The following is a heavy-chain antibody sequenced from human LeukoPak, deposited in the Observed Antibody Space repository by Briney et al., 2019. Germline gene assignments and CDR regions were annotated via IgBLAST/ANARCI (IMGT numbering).Heavy chain of an antibody. V-gene: IGHV1-2*02. D-gene: IGHD5-18*01. CDR3: ARDTLYSYGYDY. Sequence: GASVKVSCKASRYTPTGYYMHWVRQAPGQGLEWMGWINPNSGGTNYTQKFQGRVTMTRDTSISTAYMELSSLRSDDTSLYYCARDTLYSYGYDYWGQGTLVTVSS. J-gene: IGHJ4*02. CDR2: INPNSGGT. CDR1: RYTPTGYY.